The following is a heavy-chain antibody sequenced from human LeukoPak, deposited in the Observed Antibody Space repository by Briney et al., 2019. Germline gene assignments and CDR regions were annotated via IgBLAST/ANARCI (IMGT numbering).Heavy chain of an antibody. J-gene: IGHJ4*02. V-gene: IGHV4-39*01. CDR3: ATPVIAVAGTGNY. Sequence: SETLSLTCTVSGGSISSSSYYWGWIRQPPGKGLEWIGSIYYSGSTYYNPSLKSRVTISVDTSKNQFSLKLSSVTAADTVVYYRATPVIAVAGTGNYWGQGTLVTVSS. CDR2: IYYSGST. CDR1: GGSISSSSYY. D-gene: IGHD6-19*01.